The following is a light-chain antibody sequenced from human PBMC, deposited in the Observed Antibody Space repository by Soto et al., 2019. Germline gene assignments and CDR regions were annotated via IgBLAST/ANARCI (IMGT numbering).Light chain of an antibody. CDR3: QQYGTSPLT. V-gene: IGKV3-20*01. CDR2: GAS. Sequence: EIVLTQSPGTLSLSPGEGATLSCRASQTITSNYVAWYQQKPGQAPRLLIYGASSRATGIPDRFSGSGSGTDFTITISRLEPEDFAVYSCQQYGTSPLTFGGGTKVEI. CDR1: QTITSNY. J-gene: IGKJ4*01.